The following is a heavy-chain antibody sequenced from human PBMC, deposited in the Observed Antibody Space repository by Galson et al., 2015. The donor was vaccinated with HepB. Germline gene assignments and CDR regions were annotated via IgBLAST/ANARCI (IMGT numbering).Heavy chain of an antibody. CDR3: AKVSSRLSWFGESLDLDL. D-gene: IGHD3-10*01. J-gene: IGHJ2*01. V-gene: IGHV3-9*01. CDR2: ISWNTFSI. CDR1: GFIFDDYA. Sequence: SLRLSCAASGFIFDDYAMHWVRQAPGKGLGWVSGISWNTFSIAYADPVKGRFVISRDNVKNSLYLQMSGLRPEDTALYFCAKVSSRLSWFGESLDLDLWGRGSLVTVSS.